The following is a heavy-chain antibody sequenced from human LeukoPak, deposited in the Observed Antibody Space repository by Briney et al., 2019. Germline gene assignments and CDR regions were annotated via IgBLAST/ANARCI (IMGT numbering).Heavy chain of an antibody. CDR1: GYTLTGYY. V-gene: IGHV1-2*06. CDR2: INPNSGGT. Sequence: ASVKVSCKASGYTLTGYYMHWVRQAPGQGLEWMGRINPNSGGTNYAQKFQGRVTMTRDTSISTAYMELSRLRSDDTAVYYCSSHSGYDSDFDYWGQGTLVTVSS. CDR3: SSHSGYDSDFDY. D-gene: IGHD5-12*01. J-gene: IGHJ4*02.